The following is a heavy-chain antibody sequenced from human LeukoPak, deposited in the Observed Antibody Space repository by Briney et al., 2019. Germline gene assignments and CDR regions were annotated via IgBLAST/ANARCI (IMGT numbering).Heavy chain of an antibody. CDR1: GYTFTDYY. Sequence: ATVKISCKVSGYTFTDYYMHWVQQAPGKGLEWMGLVDPEDGETIYAEKFQGRVTITADESTSTAYMELSSLRSEDTAVYYCARDWGGYNGVYDAFDIWGQGTMVTVSS. D-gene: IGHD5-24*01. CDR2: VDPEDGET. J-gene: IGHJ3*02. CDR3: ARDWGGYNGVYDAFDI. V-gene: IGHV1-69-2*01.